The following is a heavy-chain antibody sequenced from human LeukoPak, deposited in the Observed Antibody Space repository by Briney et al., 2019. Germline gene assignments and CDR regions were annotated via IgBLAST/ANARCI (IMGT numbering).Heavy chain of an antibody. CDR1: GYTFTGYY. Sequence: ASVKVSCKASGYTFTGYYMRWVRQAPGQGLEWMGWINPTSGGTNYAQKFQGRVTMTRDTSTGTAYMELSRLRSDDTAVYYCARPRMGLGYCSSTSCYDAFDIWGQGTMVTVSS. CDR2: INPTSGGT. V-gene: IGHV1-2*02. CDR3: ARPRMGLGYCSSTSCYDAFDI. J-gene: IGHJ3*02. D-gene: IGHD2-2*01.